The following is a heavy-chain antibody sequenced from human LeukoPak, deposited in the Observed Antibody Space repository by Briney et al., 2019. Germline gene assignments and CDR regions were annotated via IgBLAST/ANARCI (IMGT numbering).Heavy chain of an antibody. J-gene: IGHJ3*02. CDR2: ISSSGSTI. Sequence: GGSLRLSCAASGFTFSSYGIHWVRQAPGKGLEWVSYISSSGSTIYYADSVKGRFTISRDNAKNSLYLQMNSLRAEDTAVYYCARDTTLAAAGSDAFDIWGQGTMVTVSS. V-gene: IGHV3-48*04. CDR1: GFTFSSYG. D-gene: IGHD6-13*01. CDR3: ARDTTLAAAGSDAFDI.